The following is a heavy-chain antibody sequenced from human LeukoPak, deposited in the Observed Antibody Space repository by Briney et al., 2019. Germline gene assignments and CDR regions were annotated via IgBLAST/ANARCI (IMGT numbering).Heavy chain of an antibody. CDR2: ISSSSSYL. D-gene: IGHD5-18*01. CDR1: GFTFSSYS. J-gene: IGHJ5*02. Sequence: GGSLRLSCAASGFTFSSYSMNWVRQAPGKGLEWVSSISSSSSYLYYADSVKGRFTISRDNAKNSLYLQMNSLRAEDTAVYYCARDKDSYGWFDPWGQGTLVTVSS. V-gene: IGHV3-21*01. CDR3: ARDKDSYGWFDP.